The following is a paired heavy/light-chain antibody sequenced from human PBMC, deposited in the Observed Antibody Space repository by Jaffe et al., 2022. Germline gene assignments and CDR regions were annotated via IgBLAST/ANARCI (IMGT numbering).Light chain of an antibody. V-gene: IGLV1-51*01. Sequence: QSVLTQPPSVSAAPGQKVTISCSGSSSNIGNNYVSWYQQLPGTAPKLLIYDNNKRPSGIPDRFSGSKSGTSATLGITGLQTGDEADYYCGTWDSSLSAGEFGGGTKLTVL. CDR2: DNN. CDR3: GTWDSSLSAGE. J-gene: IGLJ3*02. CDR1: SSNIGNNY.
Heavy chain of an antibody. V-gene: IGHV4-59*01. Sequence: QVQLQESGPGLVKPSETLSLTCTVSGGSISSYYWSWIRQPPGKGLEWIGYIYYSGSTNYNPSLKSRVTISVDTSKNQFSLKLSSVTAADTAVYYCARQYYYGSGSYTHPIYYYYMDVWGKGTTVTVSS. J-gene: IGHJ6*03. CDR1: GGSISSYY. D-gene: IGHD3-10*01. CDR2: IYYSGST. CDR3: ARQYYYGSGSYTHPIYYYYMDV.